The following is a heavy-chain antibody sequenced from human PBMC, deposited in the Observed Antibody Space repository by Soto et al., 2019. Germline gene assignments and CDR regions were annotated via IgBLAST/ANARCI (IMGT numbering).Heavy chain of an antibody. CDR2: INSDGSST. CDR1: VFSFCSYW. J-gene: IGHJ4*02. Sequence: GGSLRLSWSSSVFSFCSYWMHWFRQSPAKGLVWVSRINSDGSSTSYADSVKGRFTISRDNAKNTVYLQMNSLRAEDTAVYYCASHPLTMTYLDYWGQGTLVTVSS. V-gene: IGHV3-74*01. D-gene: IGHD3-22*01. CDR3: ASHPLTMTYLDY.